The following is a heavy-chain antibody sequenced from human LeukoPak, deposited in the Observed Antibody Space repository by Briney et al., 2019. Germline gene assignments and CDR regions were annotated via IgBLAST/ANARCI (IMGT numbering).Heavy chain of an antibody. CDR3: ARGGGYASPIGY. J-gene: IGHJ4*02. V-gene: IGHV4-59*01. D-gene: IGHD5-12*01. CDR2: IYHSGST. Sequence: PSETLSLTCTHSGGSISTYYWSWIRQPPGKGLEWIGYIYHSGSTNYNPSLKSRVTISVDTSKNQFSLELSSVTAADTAVYYCARGGGYASPIGYWGQGALVTVSS. CDR1: GGSISTYY.